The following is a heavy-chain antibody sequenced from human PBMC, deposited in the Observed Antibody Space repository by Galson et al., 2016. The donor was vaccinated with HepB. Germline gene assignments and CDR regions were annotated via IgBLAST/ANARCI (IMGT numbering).Heavy chain of an antibody. CDR2: ISGHSGNT. D-gene: IGHD3-9*01. V-gene: IGHV1-18*01. CDR3: ARGGFDILTT. J-gene: IGHJ1*01. Sequence: SVKVSCKASGYSFTNSGINWVRQAPGQGLEWMGWISGHSGNTHFAEEFQDRVTMTTDTSTSTAYMELRTLRSDDTAMYYCARGGFDILTTWGKGTLVIVSS. CDR1: GYSFTNSG.